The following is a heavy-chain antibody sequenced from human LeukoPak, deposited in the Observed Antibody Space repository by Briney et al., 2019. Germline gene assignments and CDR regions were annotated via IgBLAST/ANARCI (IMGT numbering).Heavy chain of an antibody. J-gene: IGHJ4*03. CDR3: AKDARVTGYSSGWSDFDY. Sequence: PGGSLRLSCAASGFTFSSYGMHWVRQAPGKGLEWVAVIWYDGSNKYYADSVKGRFTISRDNSKNTLYLQMNSLRAEDTAVYYCAKDARVTGYSSGWSDFDYWGKGTTVTVSS. CDR2: IWYDGSNK. CDR1: GFTFSSYG. V-gene: IGHV3-33*06. D-gene: IGHD6-19*01.